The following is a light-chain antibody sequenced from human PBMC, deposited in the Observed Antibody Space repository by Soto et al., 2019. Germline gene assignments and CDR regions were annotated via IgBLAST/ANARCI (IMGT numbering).Light chain of an antibody. J-gene: IGLJ1*01. CDR2: SNY. V-gene: IGLV1-44*01. CDR3: SAWDASLNGYV. CDR1: SSNIGSKT. Sequence: QSVLTQPPSASGTPGLRVTISCSGSSSNIGSKTVNWYQQLPGTAPKLLIYSNYQRPSGVPDRFSGSKSGTSASLAISGLQSEDEADYYCSAWDASLNGYVFGTGTKVTVL.